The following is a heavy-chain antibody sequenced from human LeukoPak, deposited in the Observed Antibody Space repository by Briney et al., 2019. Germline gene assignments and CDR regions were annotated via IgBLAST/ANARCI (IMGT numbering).Heavy chain of an antibody. CDR3: ARGFDTYYDILTGEFDY. Sequence: PGGSLRLSCAASGFTFSSYWMSWVRQAPGKGLEWVANIKQDGSEKYYVDSVKGRFTISGDNAKNSLYLQMNSLRAEDTAVYYCARGFDTYYDILTGEFDYWGQGTLVTVSS. CDR2: IKQDGSEK. CDR1: GFTFSSYW. D-gene: IGHD3-9*01. J-gene: IGHJ4*02. V-gene: IGHV3-7*01.